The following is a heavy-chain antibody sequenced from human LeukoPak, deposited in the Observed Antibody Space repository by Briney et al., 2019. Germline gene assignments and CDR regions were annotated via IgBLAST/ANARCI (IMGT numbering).Heavy chain of an antibody. D-gene: IGHD1-26*01. CDR2: IKEDGSER. V-gene: IGHV3-7*03. CDR1: AFIFSGHW. CDR3: ARDAMGGDAFDI. Sequence: GGSLRLSCEGSAFIFSGHWMNWVRQTPGKGLEWVASIKEDGSERQYVDSVEGRFSISRDNTKGSLFLQLNSLRAEDTAVYYCARDAMGGDAFDIWGQGTMVTVSS. J-gene: IGHJ3*02.